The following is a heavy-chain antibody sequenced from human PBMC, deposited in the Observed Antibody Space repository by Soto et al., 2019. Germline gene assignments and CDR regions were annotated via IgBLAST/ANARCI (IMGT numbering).Heavy chain of an antibody. CDR2: ISGSGGST. CDR3: AKARDIVLMAYATDDAFDI. J-gene: IGHJ3*02. V-gene: IGHV3-23*01. D-gene: IGHD2-8*01. Sequence: PGGSLRLSCAASGFTFSSYAMSWVRQAPGKGLEWVSAISGSGGSTYYADSVKGRFTISRDNSKNTLYLQMNSLRAEDTAVYYCAKARDIVLMAYATDDAFDIWGQGTMVTVSS. CDR1: GFTFSSYA.